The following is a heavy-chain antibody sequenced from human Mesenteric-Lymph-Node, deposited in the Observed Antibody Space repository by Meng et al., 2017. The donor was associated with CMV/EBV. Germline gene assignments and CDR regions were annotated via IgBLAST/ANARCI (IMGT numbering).Heavy chain of an antibody. D-gene: IGHD3-16*01. CDR3: AYFGDLPPLW. J-gene: IGHJ4*02. Sequence: QILLRLLVSGMIESFRPLSTTVTIPGDSISSNNVTWNWFRQSPARGLEWLGRTYYRSESYNDYAVSVKSRISVNLDTSKNQLSLHLNFVTPEDTAVYYCAYFGDLPPLWWGQGTLVTVSS. CDR2: TYYRSESYN. CDR1: GDSISSNNVT. V-gene: IGHV6-1*01.